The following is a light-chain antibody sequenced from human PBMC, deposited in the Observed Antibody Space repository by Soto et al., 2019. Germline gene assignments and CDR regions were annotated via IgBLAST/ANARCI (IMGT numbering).Light chain of an antibody. J-gene: IGKJ2*01. CDR1: QSVSSSY. CDR3: QQYGSSPYT. V-gene: IGKV3-20*01. CDR2: GAS. Sequence: EIVLTQSPGTLSLSPGERATLSCRASQSVSSSYLAWYQQKPGQAPRLLIYGASSRATGIPDRFSGNGSGTDFTLSISRLEPEDFAMYYCQQYGSSPYTFGQGTKLEIK.